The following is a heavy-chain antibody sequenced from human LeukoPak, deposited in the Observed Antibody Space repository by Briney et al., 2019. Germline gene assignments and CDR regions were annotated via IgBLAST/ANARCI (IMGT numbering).Heavy chain of an antibody. V-gene: IGHV3-48*01. CDR1: GFTFSSYS. Sequence: GGSLRLSCAASGFTFSSYSMNWVRQAPGKGLEWVSYISNSSSTIYYADSVKGLFTISRDNAKNSLYLQMNSLRADDTAVYYCTRLHNSGWTGYWGQGTLVTVSS. CDR2: ISNSSSTI. J-gene: IGHJ4*02. CDR3: TRLHNSGWTGY. D-gene: IGHD6-19*01.